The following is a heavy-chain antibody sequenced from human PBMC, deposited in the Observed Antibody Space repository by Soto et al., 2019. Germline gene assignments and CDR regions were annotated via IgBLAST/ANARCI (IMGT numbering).Heavy chain of an antibody. CDR3: ARAQGVYGMDV. CDR1: GGSISSYY. Sequence: SEPLSLTCTVSGGSISSYYWSWIRQPPGKGLEWIGYIYYSGSTNYNPSLKSRVTISVDTSKNQFSLKLSSVTAADTAVYYCARAQGVYGMDVWGQGTTVTVSS. J-gene: IGHJ6*02. CDR2: IYYSGST. V-gene: IGHV4-59*01. D-gene: IGHD3-16*01.